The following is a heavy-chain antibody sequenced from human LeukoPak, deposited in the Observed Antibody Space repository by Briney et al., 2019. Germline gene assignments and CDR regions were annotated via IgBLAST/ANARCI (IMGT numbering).Heavy chain of an antibody. CDR2: IYYSGNT. CDR1: GGSISSSTYY. J-gene: IGHJ4*02. D-gene: IGHD6-13*01. Sequence: SETLSLTCTVSGGSISSSTYYWGWIRQPPGKGLEWIGTIYYSGNTYSNPSLKSRVTISVDTSKNHFSLKLTSVTAADTAVYYCARSIAAAAPYYFDYWGQGTLVTVSS. CDR3: ARSIAAAAPYYFDY. V-gene: IGHV4-39*02.